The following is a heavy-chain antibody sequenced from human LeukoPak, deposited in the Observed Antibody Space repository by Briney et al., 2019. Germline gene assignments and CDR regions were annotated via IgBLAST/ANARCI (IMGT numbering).Heavy chain of an antibody. CDR2: INPNSGNT. V-gene: IGHV1-8*01. CDR1: GYTFTSYD. J-gene: IGHJ4*02. CDR3: ARVTGAIDY. Sequence: ASVKVSCKASGYTFTSYDINWVRQATGQGPEWMGWINPNSGNTGYAQKFQGRVTMTRSTSISTAYMELSSLRSEDTAVYYCARVTGAIDYWGQGTLVTVSS. D-gene: IGHD4-11*01.